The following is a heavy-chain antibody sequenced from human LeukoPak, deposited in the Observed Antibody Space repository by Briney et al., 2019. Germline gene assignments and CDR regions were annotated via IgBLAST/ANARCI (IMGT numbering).Heavy chain of an antibody. CDR2: IYYSGST. D-gene: IGHD2-15*01. J-gene: IGHJ4*02. Sequence: PSETLSLTCTVSGGSISSYYWSWIRQPPGKGLEWIGYIYYSGSTNYNPSLKSRVTISVDTSKNQFSLKLSSVTAADTAVYYCARVGYGEYFDYWGQGTLVTVSS. CDR3: ARVGYGEYFDY. CDR1: GGSISSYY. V-gene: IGHV4-59*01.